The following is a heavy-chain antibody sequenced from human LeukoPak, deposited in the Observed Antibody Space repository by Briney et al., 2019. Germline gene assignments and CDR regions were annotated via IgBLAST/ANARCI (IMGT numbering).Heavy chain of an antibody. CDR1: GFTFSDYY. Sequence: GGSLRLSCAASGFTFSDYYMSWIRQAPGKGLEWVSYISSSGSTIYYADSVKGRFTISRDNAKNSLYLQMNSLRAEDTAMYYCASNYGDYPSDAFDIWGQGTMVTVSS. CDR2: ISSSGSTI. J-gene: IGHJ3*02. CDR3: ASNYGDYPSDAFDI. V-gene: IGHV3-11*01. D-gene: IGHD4-17*01.